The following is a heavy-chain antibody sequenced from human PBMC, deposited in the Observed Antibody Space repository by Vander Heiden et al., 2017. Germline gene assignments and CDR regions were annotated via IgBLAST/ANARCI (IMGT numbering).Heavy chain of an antibody. CDR1: GFTFDGYV. D-gene: IGHD1-1*01. V-gene: IGHV3-9*01. Sequence: EVQLVESGGGLVQPGRSLRLSCAASGFTFDGYVMHWVRQAPGKGLEWVSGITWNSGSIAYADSVKGRFTISRDNAKNSLYLQMNSQRVEDTAVYYCAKDMRGNSYYGMDVWGQGTTVTVSS. CDR2: ITWNSGSI. J-gene: IGHJ6*02. CDR3: AKDMRGNSYYGMDV.